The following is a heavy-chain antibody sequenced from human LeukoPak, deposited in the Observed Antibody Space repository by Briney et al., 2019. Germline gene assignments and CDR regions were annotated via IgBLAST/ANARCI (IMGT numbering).Heavy chain of an antibody. V-gene: IGHV4-59*01. Sequence: SETLSLTCTVSGGSISNYYWSWIRQPPGKGLEWIGYIYYSGSTNYNPSLKSRVTISVDTSKNQFSLKLSSVTAADTAVYYCARGDIVVVPAAMRLAWFDPWGQGTLVTVSS. D-gene: IGHD2-2*01. CDR3: ARGDIVVVPAAMRLAWFDP. J-gene: IGHJ5*02. CDR2: IYYSGST. CDR1: GGSISNYY.